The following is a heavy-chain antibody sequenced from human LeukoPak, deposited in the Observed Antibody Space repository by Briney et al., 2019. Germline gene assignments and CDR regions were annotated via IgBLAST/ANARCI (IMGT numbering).Heavy chain of an antibody. CDR3: ARDKVEVATIKIANWFDP. J-gene: IGHJ5*02. CDR1: GGSISSSSYY. V-gene: IGHV4-39*07. Sequence: SETLSLTCTVSGGSISSSSYYWGWIRQPQGKGLEGIGSIYYSGSTYYHPSLKSRVTISVDTSKTQFSLKLSSVTAADTAVYYCARDKVEVATIKIANWFDPWGQGTLVTVSS. D-gene: IGHD5-12*01. CDR2: IYYSGST.